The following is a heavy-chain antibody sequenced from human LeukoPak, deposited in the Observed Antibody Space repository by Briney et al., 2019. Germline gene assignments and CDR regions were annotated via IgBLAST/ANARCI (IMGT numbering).Heavy chain of an antibody. Sequence: PGGSLRLSCAASGFTFNNYWMTWVRQAPGKGLEWVGNINQDGSDKYYVDSVKGRFTISRDNAKNSLYLQMNSLRAEDTAVYYCARDTRYFDYWGQGNMVTVSS. CDR3: ARDTRYFDY. CDR1: GFTFNNYW. J-gene: IGHJ4*02. V-gene: IGHV3-7*01. CDR2: INQDGSDK.